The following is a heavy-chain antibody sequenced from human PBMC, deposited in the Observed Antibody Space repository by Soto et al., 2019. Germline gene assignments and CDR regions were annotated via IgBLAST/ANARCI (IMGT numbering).Heavy chain of an antibody. CDR3: ARTLTRSAFDI. CDR2: ISGSGGNT. D-gene: IGHD3-9*01. Sequence: GGSLRLSCAASEFTFSSYAMNWVRQAPGKGLGWVSSISGSGGNTYYADSVKGRFTISRDNSKNTLYLQMNSLRVEDTAIYYCARTLTRSAFDIWGQGTMVTVSS. J-gene: IGHJ3*02. V-gene: IGHV3-23*01. CDR1: EFTFSSYA.